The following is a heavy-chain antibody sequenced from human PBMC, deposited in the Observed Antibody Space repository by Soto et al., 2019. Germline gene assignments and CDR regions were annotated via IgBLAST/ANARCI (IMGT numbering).Heavy chain of an antibody. CDR3: ARDIQLWNYGMDV. D-gene: IGHD5-18*01. V-gene: IGHV3-53*01. CDR2: IYSGGST. J-gene: IGHJ6*02. Sequence: EVQLVESGGGLIQPGGSLRLSCAASGFTVSSNYMSWVRQAPGKGLEWVSVIYSGGSTYYADSVKGRFTISRDNSKNTLYLQMNSLRAEDTAVYYCARDIQLWNYGMDVWGQGTTVTVSS. CDR1: GFTVSSNY.